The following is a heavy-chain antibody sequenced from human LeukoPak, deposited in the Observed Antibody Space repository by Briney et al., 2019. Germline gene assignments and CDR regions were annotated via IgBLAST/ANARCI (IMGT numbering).Heavy chain of an antibody. CDR1: GGSISSSSYY. J-gene: IGHJ4*02. V-gene: IGHV4-39*01. D-gene: IGHD4/OR15-4a*01. CDR2: IYYSGST. Sequence: PSETLSLTCTVSGGSISSSSYYWGWIRQPPGKGLEWIGSIYYSGSTYYNPSLKSRVTISVDTSKNQFSLKLSSVTAADTAVYYCARLGALPGFDYWGQGTLVTVSS. CDR3: ARLGALPGFDY.